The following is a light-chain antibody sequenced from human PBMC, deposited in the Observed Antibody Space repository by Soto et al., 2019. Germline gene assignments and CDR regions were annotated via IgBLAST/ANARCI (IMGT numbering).Light chain of an antibody. Sequence: QSVLTQPPSVSGAPGQRITISCTGNSSNIGAGFDVLWYQQLPGTAPELLIFANNNRPSGVPGRFSGSKSGTSASLAITGLQAEDEADYYCQSYDSSLSGLVFGGGTKLTVL. J-gene: IGLJ2*01. CDR2: ANN. CDR3: QSYDSSLSGLV. CDR1: SSNIGAGFD. V-gene: IGLV1-40*01.